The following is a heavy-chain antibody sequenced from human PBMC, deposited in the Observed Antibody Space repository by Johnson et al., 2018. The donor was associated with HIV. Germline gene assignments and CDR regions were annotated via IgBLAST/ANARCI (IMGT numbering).Heavy chain of an antibody. CDR1: GFTFSSYW. Sequence: VQLVESRGVLVQPGGSLRLSCAASGFTFSSYWMTWVRQAPGKGLEWVANIKQDGSEKHYVDSVKGRFTISRDNAKNSLYLQMSSLRAEDTAVYYCARDESYRKYSLTAFDIWGQGTMVTVSS. V-gene: IGHV3-7*05. CDR3: ARDESYRKYSLTAFDI. J-gene: IGHJ3*02. D-gene: IGHD1-14*01. CDR2: IKQDGSEK.